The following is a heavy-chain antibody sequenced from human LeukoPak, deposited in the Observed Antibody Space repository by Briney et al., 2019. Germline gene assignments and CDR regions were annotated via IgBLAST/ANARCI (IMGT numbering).Heavy chain of an antibody. D-gene: IGHD1-26*01. V-gene: IGHV4-59*08. Sequence: SETLPLTCTVSGGSISRYYWSWIRQPPGKGLEWIGYIYYSGSTNYNPSLKSRVTISVGTSKNQFSLKLSSVTAADTAVYYCARHSTIGRYYYFDLWGRGTLVTVSS. CDR2: IYYSGST. CDR1: GGSISRYY. J-gene: IGHJ2*01. CDR3: ARHSTIGRYYYFDL.